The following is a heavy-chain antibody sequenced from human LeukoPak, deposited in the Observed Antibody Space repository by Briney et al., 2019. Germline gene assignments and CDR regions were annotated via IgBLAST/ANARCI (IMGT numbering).Heavy chain of an antibody. D-gene: IGHD5-18*01. CDR3: ARAPVDTAMVSGVYFDY. J-gene: IGHJ4*02. Sequence: PSQTLSLTCTVSGGSISSGGYYWSWNRQHPGKGLEWIGYIYYSGSTYYNPSLKSRVTISVDTSKNQFSLKLSSVTAADTAVYYCARAPVDTAMVSGVYFDYWGQGTLVTVSS. CDR2: IYYSGST. CDR1: GGSISSGGYY. V-gene: IGHV4-31*03.